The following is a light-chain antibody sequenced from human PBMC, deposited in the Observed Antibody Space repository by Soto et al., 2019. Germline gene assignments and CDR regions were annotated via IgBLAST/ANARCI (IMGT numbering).Light chain of an antibody. CDR2: AAS. V-gene: IGKV1-39*01. J-gene: IGKJ3*01. CDR3: QQSYSTLFT. CDR1: QTIIRY. Sequence: DIHMTQSPSSLSASVGDRVTITCRASQTIIRYLNWYQQKPGRAPNLLIYAASSLQSGVPSRFSGSGSGTEFTLTISSLQPEDFATYYCQQSYSTLFTFGPGTKVEIK.